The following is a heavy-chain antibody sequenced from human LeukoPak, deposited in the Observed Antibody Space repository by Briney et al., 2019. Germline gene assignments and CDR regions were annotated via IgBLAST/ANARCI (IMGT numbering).Heavy chain of an antibody. CDR1: GFTFSSNA. Sequence: GGSLRLSCAASGFTFSSNAMTWVRQAPGKGLEWVSAIHGSDDNTHYADSVKGRFTISRDKSRNTLYLQMNSLRADDTAVYYCAKDLLRWSFDYWGQGTLVTVSS. CDR2: IHGSDDNT. CDR3: AKDLLRWSFDY. J-gene: IGHJ4*02. D-gene: IGHD4-23*01. V-gene: IGHV3-23*01.